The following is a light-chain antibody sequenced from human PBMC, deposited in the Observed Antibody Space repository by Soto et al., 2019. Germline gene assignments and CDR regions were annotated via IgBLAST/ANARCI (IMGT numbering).Light chain of an antibody. CDR3: QQYDSWPPSYT. V-gene: IGKV3-15*01. Sequence: IVMTQSPDTLSVSPGERATLSCRASQSVSSNLAWYQQKPGQTPRLLMYGASTRATGSPARFSGSGSGTEFTLTISILQSEDFAVYCSQQYDSWPPSYTFDQGTKLEIK. CDR2: GAS. J-gene: IGKJ2*01. CDR1: QSVSSN.